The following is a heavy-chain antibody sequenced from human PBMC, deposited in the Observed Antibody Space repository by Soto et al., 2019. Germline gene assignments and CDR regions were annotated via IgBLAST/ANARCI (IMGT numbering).Heavy chain of an antibody. Sequence: GASVKVSCKASGYTFTSYYMHWVRQAPGQGLEWMGIINPSGGSTSYAQKFQGRVTMTRDTSTSTVYMELSSLRSEDTAVYYCARDVEENDYGDYSYYMDVWGKGTTVTVSS. J-gene: IGHJ6*03. CDR1: GYTFTSYY. V-gene: IGHV1-46*03. CDR2: INPSGGST. D-gene: IGHD4-17*01. CDR3: ARDVEENDYGDYSYYMDV.